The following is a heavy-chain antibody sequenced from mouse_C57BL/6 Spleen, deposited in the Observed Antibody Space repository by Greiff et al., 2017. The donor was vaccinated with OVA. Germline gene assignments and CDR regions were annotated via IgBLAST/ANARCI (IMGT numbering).Heavy chain of an antibody. D-gene: IGHD3-1*01. CDR3: ARGGGYRAFVN. V-gene: IGHV1-64*01. Sequence: VQLQQPGAELVKPGASVKLSCKASGYTFTSYWMHWVKQRPGQGLEWIGMIHPNSGSTNYNEKFKSKATLTVDKSSSTAYMQLSSLTSEASAVYYCARGGGYRAFVNWGQGTTLTVSS. J-gene: IGHJ2*01. CDR2: IHPNSGST. CDR1: GYTFTSYW.